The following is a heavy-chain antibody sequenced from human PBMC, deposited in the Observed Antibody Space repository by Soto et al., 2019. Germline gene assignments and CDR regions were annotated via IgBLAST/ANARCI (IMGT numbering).Heavy chain of an antibody. CDR2: INPGGDVI. CDR3: TRDPRITDF. D-gene: IGHD3-16*01. Sequence: GGSLRLSCAASGFDLRDYYMIWIRQAPGKGLELLSYINPGGDVIKYVDSVKGRFTISRDNAKNSLYLHMNSLRGEDTAVYYCTRDPRITDFWGQGTLVTVSS. V-gene: IGHV3-11*01. CDR1: GFDLRDYY. J-gene: IGHJ4*02.